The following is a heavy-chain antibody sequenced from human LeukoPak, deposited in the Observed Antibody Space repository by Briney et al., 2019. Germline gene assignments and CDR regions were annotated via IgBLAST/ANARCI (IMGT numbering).Heavy chain of an antibody. Sequence: ASVKVSCKTSGYTFTNDYIHWVRQAPGQGLEWVGIINPGDGSTNYAQKFQGRVTMTRDTSTSTIFMELSSLRSEDTAVYYCAQENGDYGDAFDIWGQGTMVTVSS. CDR1: GYTFTNDY. D-gene: IGHD4-17*01. CDR3: AQENGDYGDAFDI. J-gene: IGHJ3*02. CDR2: INPGDGST. V-gene: IGHV1-46*01.